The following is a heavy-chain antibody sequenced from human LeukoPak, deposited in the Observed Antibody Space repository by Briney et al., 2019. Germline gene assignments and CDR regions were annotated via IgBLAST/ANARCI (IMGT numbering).Heavy chain of an antibody. CDR3: ARDLSGGGLDY. CDR2: ISNNAVRT. CDR1: GFTFSSYA. V-gene: IGHV3-64*01. Sequence: GGSLRLSCAASGFTFSSYAMHWVRQAPGKGLEYVSAISNNAVRTYYANSVKGGFTISRDNSKNTLYLQMGSLRSEDMAVYYCARDLSGGGLDYWGPGTLVTVPS. D-gene: IGHD3-10*01. J-gene: IGHJ4*02.